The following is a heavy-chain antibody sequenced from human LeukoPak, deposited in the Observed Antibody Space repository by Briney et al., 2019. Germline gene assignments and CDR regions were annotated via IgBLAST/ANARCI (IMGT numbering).Heavy chain of an antibody. CDR3: ARGRGVPYYYDSSGYYPADY. Sequence: PSETLSLTCSVSGGSISSSSYHWGWIRQPPGKGLECIGHIYYSGSTYYNPSLKSRVTISVDTSKNQFSLKLSSVTAADTAVYYCARGRGVPYYYDSSGYYPADYWGQGTLVTVSS. CDR2: IYYSGST. V-gene: IGHV4-30-4*08. D-gene: IGHD3-22*01. J-gene: IGHJ4*02. CDR1: GGSISSSSYH.